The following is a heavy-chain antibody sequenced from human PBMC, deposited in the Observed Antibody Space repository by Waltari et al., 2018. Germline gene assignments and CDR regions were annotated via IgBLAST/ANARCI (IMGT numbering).Heavy chain of an antibody. D-gene: IGHD2-21*01. CDR2: ISYNGRNI. Sequence: QVQLVESGGGVVQPGRSLRLSGAASEVTLSSYAILWVRQAPGKGLEWVAVISYNGRNIYYVDSVKRRFTISRDNSKKTMYLQMNSLRAEDTAVYYCARDYCDRTYCHGMDVWGQGTTVTVSS. J-gene: IGHJ6*02. CDR3: ARDYCDRTYCHGMDV. V-gene: IGHV3-30*04. CDR1: EVTLSSYA.